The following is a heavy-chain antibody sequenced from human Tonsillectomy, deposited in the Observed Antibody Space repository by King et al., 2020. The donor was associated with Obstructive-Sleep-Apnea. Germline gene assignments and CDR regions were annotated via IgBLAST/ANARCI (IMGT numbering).Heavy chain of an antibody. J-gene: IGHJ5*02. CDR2: IDTSGSS. Sequence: QLQESGPGLVKPSETLTLTCTVSGVSISRYYWIWIRQPAGKGLEWIGRIDTSGSSNYNPSLKSRVTMSGDTSKNQISLRLSSVTAADPAVYSCARGNYDILPGYPENWFDPWGQGTLVTVSS. V-gene: IGHV4-4*07. CDR3: ARGNYDILPGYPENWFDP. CDR1: GVSISRYY. D-gene: IGHD3-9*01.